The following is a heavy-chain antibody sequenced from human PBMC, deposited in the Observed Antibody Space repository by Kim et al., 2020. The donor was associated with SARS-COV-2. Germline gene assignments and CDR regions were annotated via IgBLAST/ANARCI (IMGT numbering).Heavy chain of an antibody. J-gene: IGHJ4*02. V-gene: IGHV3-9*01. D-gene: IGHD1-26*01. Sequence: GGSLRLSCAASGFTFDDYAMHWVRQAPGKGLEWVSGISWNSGSIGYADSVKGRFTISRDNAKNSLYLQMNSLRAEDTALYYCAKDMGRVGATVMVWGQGTLVTVSS. CDR1: GFTFDDYA. CDR3: AKDMGRVGATVMV. CDR2: ISWNSGSI.